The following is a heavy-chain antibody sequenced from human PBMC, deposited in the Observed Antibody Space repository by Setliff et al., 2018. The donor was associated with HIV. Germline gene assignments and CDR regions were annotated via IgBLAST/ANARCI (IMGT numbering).Heavy chain of an antibody. CDR2: ITNTGSST. CDR3: AREGPPVDVAGRYLQH. V-gene: IGHV3-11*04. CDR1: GFTFSDYY. J-gene: IGHJ1*01. Sequence: PGGSLRFSCAASGFTFSDYYLNWFRLAPGKGLEWISHITNTGSSTNYADSVKGRFTISRDNAKYSLYLQMNSLRDEDSAVYHCAREGPPVDVAGRYLQHWGRGTLVTVSS. D-gene: IGHD2-15*01.